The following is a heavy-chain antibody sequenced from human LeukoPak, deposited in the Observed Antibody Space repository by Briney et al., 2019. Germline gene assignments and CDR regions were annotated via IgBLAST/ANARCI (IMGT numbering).Heavy chain of an antibody. CDR1: GGSFSGYY. J-gene: IGHJ4*02. D-gene: IGHD5-18*01. CDR2: INHSGST. Sequence: PSETLSLTCAVYGGSFSGYYWSWIRQPPGKGLEWIGEINHSGSTNYNPSLKSRVTISVDTSKNQFSLKLSSVTAAYTAVYYCARGRNTAMVVFDYWGQGTLVTVSS. V-gene: IGHV4-34*01. CDR3: ARGRNTAMVVFDY.